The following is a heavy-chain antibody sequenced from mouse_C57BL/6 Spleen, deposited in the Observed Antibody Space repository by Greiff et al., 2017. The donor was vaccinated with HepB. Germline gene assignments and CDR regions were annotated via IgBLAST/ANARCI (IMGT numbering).Heavy chain of an antibody. CDR1: GFSFTSYG. CDR3: ARAFYYYGSSPIRDAMDY. CDR2: IWSGGST. V-gene: IGHV2-2*01. Sequence: VQLVESGPGLVQPSPSLSITCTVSGFSFTSYGVHWVRQSPGQGLEWLGVIWSGGSTDYNAAFISRLSISKDNSKSQVFFKMTSLQAYDTAIYYCARAFYYYGSSPIRDAMDYWGQGTSVTVSS. J-gene: IGHJ4*01. D-gene: IGHD1-1*01.